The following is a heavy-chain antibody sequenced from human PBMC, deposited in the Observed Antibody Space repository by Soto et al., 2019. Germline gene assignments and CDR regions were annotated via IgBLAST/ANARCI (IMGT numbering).Heavy chain of an antibody. CDR2: ISSTTNYI. J-gene: IGHJ4*02. Sequence: SLRLSCAASGLTFTRYSMNWVRQDPGKGLEWVSSISSTTNYIYYGDSMKGRFTISRDNAKNSLYLEMNSLRAEDKAVYYCARECEDLTSNFDYWGQGTLVTVSS. CDR1: GLTFTRYS. V-gene: IGHV3-21*06. CDR3: ARECEDLTSNFDY.